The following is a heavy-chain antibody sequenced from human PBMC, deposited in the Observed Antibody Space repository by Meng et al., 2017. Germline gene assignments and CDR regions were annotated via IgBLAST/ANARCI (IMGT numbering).Heavy chain of an antibody. CDR2: INTNSGNP. J-gene: IGHJ4*02. V-gene: IGHV7-4-1*02. D-gene: IGHD5-24*01. CDR3: ARDYGDGYEGSFDY. CDR1: GYTFSSYA. Sequence: VKLSHSGPRLKKPGAPVKVSCKASGYTFSSYAMNWVRQAPGQGLDWIGWINTNSGNPTYAQGFTGRFVFSLDTSVSTAYLQISSLKAEDTAVYYCARDYGDGYEGSFDYWGQGTLVTVSS.